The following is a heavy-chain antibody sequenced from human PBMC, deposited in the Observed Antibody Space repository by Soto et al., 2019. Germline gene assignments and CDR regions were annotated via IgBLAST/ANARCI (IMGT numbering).Heavy chain of an antibody. V-gene: IGHV1-69*01. Sequence: QVQLVQSGAEVKKPGSSVKVSCKVSGGTFSSYAIGWVRQAPGQGLEWMGGIIPITGTVNYAQKFHGRVTITAEESTTTVYMELSSLKSEDTAEYYCEREYGSSPQYLYFDVWGRGTLVNVSS. CDR1: GGTFSSYA. CDR2: IIPITGTV. J-gene: IGHJ2*01. CDR3: EREYGSSPQYLYFDV. D-gene: IGHD2-15*01.